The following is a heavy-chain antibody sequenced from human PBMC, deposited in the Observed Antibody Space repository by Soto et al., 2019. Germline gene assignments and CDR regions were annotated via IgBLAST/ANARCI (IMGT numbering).Heavy chain of an antibody. D-gene: IGHD6-19*01. CDR2: ISSGTTYF. J-gene: IGHJ4*02. V-gene: IGHV3-21*01. CDR3: ARGGGTGLHSRGWSPRF. CDR1: GFTFSIST. Sequence: GGSLRLSCAASGFTFSISTMIWVRQAPGKRLEWVSSISSGTTYFYYADSVKGRFSISRDNAKHSLFLQMNSLRVEDTAVYYCARGGGTGLHSRGWSPRFWGQGTLVSVS.